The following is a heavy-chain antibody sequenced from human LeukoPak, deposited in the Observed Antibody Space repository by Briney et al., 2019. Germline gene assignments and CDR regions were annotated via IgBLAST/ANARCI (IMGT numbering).Heavy chain of an antibody. D-gene: IGHD1-26*01. CDR2: ISSSSSTI. CDR3: AKTVGASTFYYYMDV. J-gene: IGHJ6*03. Sequence: GGSLRLSCAASGFTFSSYSMNWVRQAPGKGLEWVSYISSSSSTIYYADSVKGRFTISRDNSKNTVYLQMNSLRTEDTAVYYCAKTVGASTFYYYMDVWGKGTTVTVTS. V-gene: IGHV3-48*01. CDR1: GFTFSSYS.